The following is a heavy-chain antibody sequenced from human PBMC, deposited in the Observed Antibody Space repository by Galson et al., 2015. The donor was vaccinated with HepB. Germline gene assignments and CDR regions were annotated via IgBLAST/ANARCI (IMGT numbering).Heavy chain of an antibody. J-gene: IGHJ4*02. CDR1: GDSVSANSAA. CDR2: THYRSKWYS. D-gene: IGHD3-10*01. V-gene: IGHV6-1*01. Sequence: CAISGDSVSANSAAWNWIRQSPSRGLEWLGRTHYRSKWYSDYAPSVKSRITINTDTSKNQFSLQLNSVTPEDTAIYYCARGDLLYGPWGQGTLVTVSS. CDR3: ARGDLLYGP.